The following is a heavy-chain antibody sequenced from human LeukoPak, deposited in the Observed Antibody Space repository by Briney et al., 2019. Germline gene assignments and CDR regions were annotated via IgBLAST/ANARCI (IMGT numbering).Heavy chain of an antibody. CDR3: ARSTRNSRGYYNTLDY. CDR1: GFTFSSYW. CDR2: IKQDGSEK. D-gene: IGHD3-22*01. V-gene: IGHV3-7*01. Sequence: GGSLRLSCAASGFTFSSYWMSWVRQAPGKGLEWVANIKQDGSEKYYVDSVKGRFTISRDNAKNTLYLQLNSLRAEDTAVYYCARSTRNSRGYYNTLDYWGQGTLVTVSS. J-gene: IGHJ4*02.